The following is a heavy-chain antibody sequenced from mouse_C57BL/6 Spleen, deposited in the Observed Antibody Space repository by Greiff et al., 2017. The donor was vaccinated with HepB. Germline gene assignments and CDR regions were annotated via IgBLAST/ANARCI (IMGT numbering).Heavy chain of an antibody. Sequence: VQLQQPGAELVKPGASVKLSCKASGYTFTSYWMHWVKQRPGRGLEWIGRIDPKSGGTKYNEKFKSKATLTVDKPSSTAYMQLSSLTSEDSAVYYCARESTTAQYYYAMDYWGQGTSVTVSS. CDR1: GYTFTSYW. CDR3: ARESTTAQYYYAMDY. D-gene: IGHD1-2*01. J-gene: IGHJ4*01. V-gene: IGHV1-72*01. CDR2: IDPKSGGT.